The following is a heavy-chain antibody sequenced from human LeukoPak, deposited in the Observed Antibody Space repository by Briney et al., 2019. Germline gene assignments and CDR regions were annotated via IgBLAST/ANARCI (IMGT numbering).Heavy chain of an antibody. Sequence: PSETLSLTCTVSGGSISSGSYYWGWIRQPPGKGLEWIGSIYHSGSTYYNPSLKSRVTISVDTSKNQFSLKLSSVTAADTAVYYCARDGPVPFEEAAGVFDYWGQGTLVTVSS. V-gene: IGHV4-39*07. J-gene: IGHJ4*02. CDR1: GGSISSGSYY. CDR3: ARDGPVPFEEAAGVFDY. CDR2: IYHSGST. D-gene: IGHD6-25*01.